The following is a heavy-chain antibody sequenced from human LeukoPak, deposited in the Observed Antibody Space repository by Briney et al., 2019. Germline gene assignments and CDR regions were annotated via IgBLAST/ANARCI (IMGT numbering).Heavy chain of an antibody. Sequence: SETLSLTCAVSGYSISSGYYWGWIRQPPGKGLEWIGSIYHSGSTYYNPSLKSRVTISVDTSKNQFSLKLSSVTAADTAVYYCARHYLPGSGNSGYMDVWGKGTTVTVSS. J-gene: IGHJ6*03. CDR2: IYHSGST. D-gene: IGHD3-10*01. V-gene: IGHV4-38-2*01. CDR3: ARHYLPGSGNSGYMDV. CDR1: GYSISSGYY.